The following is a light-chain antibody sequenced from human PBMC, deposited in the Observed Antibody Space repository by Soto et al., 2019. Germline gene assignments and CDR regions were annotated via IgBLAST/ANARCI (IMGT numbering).Light chain of an antibody. CDR1: SSNIGSNY. CDR3: AAWDDSLSGRVV. V-gene: IGLV1-47*01. J-gene: IGLJ2*01. Sequence: QAVVTQPPSASGTPGQRVNISCSGSSSNIGSNYVYWYQQLPGTAPKLLIYRNNQRPSGVPDRFSGSKSGTSASLAISGLRSEDEADYYCAAWDDSLSGRVVFGGGTKVTVL. CDR2: RNN.